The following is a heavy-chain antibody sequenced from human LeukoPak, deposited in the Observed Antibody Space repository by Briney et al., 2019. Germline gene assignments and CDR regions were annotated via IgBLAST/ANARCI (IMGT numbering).Heavy chain of an antibody. D-gene: IGHD3-16*02. CDR2: IKSKTDGGTT. CDR3: TTDRIMITFGGVIVPGY. CDR1: GFTFSNAW. J-gene: IGHJ4*02. Sequence: KSGGSLRLSCAASGFTFSNAWMSWVRQAPGKGLEWVGRIKSKTDGGTTDYAAPVKGRFTISRDDSKNTLYLQMNSLKTEDTAVYYCTTDRIMITFGGVIVPGYWGQGTLVTVSS. V-gene: IGHV3-15*01.